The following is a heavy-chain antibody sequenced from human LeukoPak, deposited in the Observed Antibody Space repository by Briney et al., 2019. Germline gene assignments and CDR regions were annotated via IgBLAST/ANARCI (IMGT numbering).Heavy chain of an antibody. CDR3: AKGSSSSRPYYFDY. V-gene: IGHV3-23*01. CDR2: ITDSGGDT. CDR1: GFTFSSHA. J-gene: IGHJ4*02. D-gene: IGHD6-6*01. Sequence: GGSLRLSCAASGFTFSSHAMSWVRQAPGKGLEWISAITDSGGDTYHADSVKGRFTISRDNSKNTLYLQMDSLRVEDTAVYYCAKGSSSSRPYYFDYWGQGTLVTVSS.